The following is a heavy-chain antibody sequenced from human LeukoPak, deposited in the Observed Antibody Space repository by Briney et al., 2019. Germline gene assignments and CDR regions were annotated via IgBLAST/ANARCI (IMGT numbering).Heavy chain of an antibody. V-gene: IGHV1-2*02. CDR2: INPNSGGT. J-gene: IGHJ4*02. Sequence: AASVKVSCKASGYTFTSYGISWVRQAPGQGLEWMGWINPNSGGTNYAQKFQGRVTMTRDTSISTAYMELSRLRSDDTAVYYCARATYYYGSGSYYSFDYWGQGTLVTVSS. D-gene: IGHD3-10*01. CDR3: ARATYYYGSGSYYSFDY. CDR1: GYTFTSYG.